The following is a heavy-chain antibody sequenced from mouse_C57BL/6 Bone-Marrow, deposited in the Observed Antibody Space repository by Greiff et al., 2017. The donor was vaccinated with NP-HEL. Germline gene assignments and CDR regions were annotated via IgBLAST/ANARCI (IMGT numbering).Heavy chain of an antibody. Sequence: EVKVVESGGGLVQPGGSLKLSCAASGFTFSDYYMYWVRQTPEKRLEWVAYISNGGGSTYYPATVKGRFTISRDNAKNTLYLQMSRLKSEDTAMYYCARHRDGYYFDYWGQGTTLTVSS. J-gene: IGHJ2*01. D-gene: IGHD2-3*01. CDR3: ARHRDGYYFDY. CDR1: GFTFSDYY. CDR2: ISNGGGST. V-gene: IGHV5-12*01.